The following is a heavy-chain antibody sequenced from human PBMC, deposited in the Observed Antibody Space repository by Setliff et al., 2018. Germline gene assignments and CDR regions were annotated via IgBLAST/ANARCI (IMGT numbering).Heavy chain of an antibody. D-gene: IGHD6-19*01. V-gene: IGHV1-18*01. CDR3: ARRGGWYFSFDY. J-gene: IGHJ4*02. Sequence: GASVKVSCKASGYTFISYDINWVRQAPGQGLEWMGWIGAYNGKTDYAQKFQGRVTMSTDTSTTMAYMELRGLRSDDTAVYYCARRGGWYFSFDYWGQGTLVTVSS. CDR1: GYTFISYD. CDR2: IGAYNGKT.